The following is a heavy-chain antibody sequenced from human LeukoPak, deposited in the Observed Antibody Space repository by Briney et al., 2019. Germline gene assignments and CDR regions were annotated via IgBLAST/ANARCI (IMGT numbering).Heavy chain of an antibody. CDR3: AKVTGDYGAFDI. CDR2: ISGSGGST. CDR1: GFTFSKYT. V-gene: IGHV3-23*01. J-gene: IGHJ3*02. Sequence: PGGSLRLSCVASGFTFSKYTMSWVRQAPGKGLEWVSGISGSGGSTYYADSVKGRFTISRDNSRNTLYLQMNSLRAEDTAVHYCAKVTGDYGAFDIWGQGTMVTVSS. D-gene: IGHD4-17*01.